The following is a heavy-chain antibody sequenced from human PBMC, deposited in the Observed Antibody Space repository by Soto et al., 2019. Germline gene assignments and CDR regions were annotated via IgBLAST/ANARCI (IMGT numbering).Heavy chain of an antibody. CDR2: INHSGST. CDR1: GGSFSGYY. J-gene: IGHJ3*02. CDR3: ARMADGDYKVAFDI. D-gene: IGHD4-17*01. V-gene: IGHV4-34*01. Sequence: PSETLSLTCAVYGGSFSGYYWSWIRQPPGKGLEWIGEINHSGSTNYNPSLKSRVTISVDTSKNQFSLKLSSVTAADTAVYYCARMADGDYKVAFDICGQGTLVTVSS.